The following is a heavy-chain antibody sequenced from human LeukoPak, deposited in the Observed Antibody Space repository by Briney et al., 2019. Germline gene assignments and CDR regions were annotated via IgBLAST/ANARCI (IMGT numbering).Heavy chain of an antibody. J-gene: IGHJ4*02. V-gene: IGHV3-43*01. D-gene: IGHD6-19*01. Sequence: GRSLRLSCAASGFTFDDYTMHWVRQAPGKGLEWVSLISWDGGSTYYADSVKGRFTISRDNSKNSLYLQMNSLRTEDTALYYCAKDSFYRGSSGPNDYWGQGTLVTVSS. CDR2: ISWDGGST. CDR1: GFTFDDYT. CDR3: AKDSFYRGSSGPNDY.